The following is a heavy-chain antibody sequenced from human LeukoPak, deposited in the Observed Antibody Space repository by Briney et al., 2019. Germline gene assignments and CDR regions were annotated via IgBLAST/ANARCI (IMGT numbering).Heavy chain of an antibody. CDR1: GFTFSSSW. CDR2: IKQDGSEK. Sequence: GGSLRLSCAASGFTFSSSWMSWVRQAPGMGWEWVANIKQDGSEKYYVDSVKGRFTISRDNAKNSLYLQMNSLRAEDTAVYYCAIGDYFDYWGQGTLVTVSS. V-gene: IGHV3-7*01. D-gene: IGHD2-15*01. J-gene: IGHJ4*02. CDR3: AIGDYFDY.